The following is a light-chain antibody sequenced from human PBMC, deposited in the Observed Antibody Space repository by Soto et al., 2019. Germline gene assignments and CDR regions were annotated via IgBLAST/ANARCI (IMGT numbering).Light chain of an antibody. V-gene: IGKV1-33*01. J-gene: IGKJ2*01. Sequence: DIQMTQSPSSLSASVGDRVTITCQASQDISNYLNWYQQKPGKAPKLLIYDASNLETGVPSRFSGSGSGTDFTFTISSLQPEDIVTYYCQQYDNLYTFGQGTKLEIK. CDR3: QQYDNLYT. CDR2: DAS. CDR1: QDISNY.